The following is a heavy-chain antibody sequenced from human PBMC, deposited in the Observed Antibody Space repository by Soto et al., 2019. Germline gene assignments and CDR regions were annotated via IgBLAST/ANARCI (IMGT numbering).Heavy chain of an antibody. Sequence: SETLSLTCTVSGGSVSSGSYCWSWIRQPPGKGLEWIGYIYYTGSTNYNPSLKSRVTISVDTSKNQFSLKLSSVTAADTAVYYCARHVYDPRSWDNWFDPWGQGTLVTVSS. J-gene: IGHJ5*02. D-gene: IGHD3-3*01. V-gene: IGHV4-61*01. CDR1: GGSVSSGSYC. CDR2: IYYTGST. CDR3: ARHVYDPRSWDNWFDP.